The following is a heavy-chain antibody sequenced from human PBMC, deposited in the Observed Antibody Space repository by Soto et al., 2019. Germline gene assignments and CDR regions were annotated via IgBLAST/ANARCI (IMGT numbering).Heavy chain of an antibody. CDR2: IYYSGST. CDR3: AGKDAGGSYSAFDI. V-gene: IGHV4-39*01. Sequence: SETLSLTCTVSGGSISSSSYYWGWIRQPPGKGLEWIGSIYYSGSTYYNPSLKSRVTISADTSKNQFSLRLSSVTAADTAVYYCAGKDAGGSYSAFDIWGQGTMVTVSS. CDR1: GGSISSSSYY. D-gene: IGHD1-26*01. J-gene: IGHJ3*02.